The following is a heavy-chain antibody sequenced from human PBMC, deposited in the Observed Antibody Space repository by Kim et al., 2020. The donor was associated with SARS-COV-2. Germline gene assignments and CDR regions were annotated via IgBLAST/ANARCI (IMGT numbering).Heavy chain of an antibody. D-gene: IGHD3-10*01. CDR3: ASYGAWFGELKGLGY. Sequence: SETLSLTCTVSGGSISSYYWSWIRQPPGKGLEWIGYIYYSGSTNYNPSLKSRVTISVDTSKNQFSLKLSSVTAADTAVYYCASYGAWFGELKGLGYWGQGTLVTVSS. J-gene: IGHJ4*02. CDR1: GGSISSYY. CDR2: IYYSGST. V-gene: IGHV4-59*01.